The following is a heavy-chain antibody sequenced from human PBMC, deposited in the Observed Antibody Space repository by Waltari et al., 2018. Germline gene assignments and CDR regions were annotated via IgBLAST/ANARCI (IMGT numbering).Heavy chain of an antibody. D-gene: IGHD6-19*01. Sequence: EVQLLESGGGLVQPGGSLRLSCAASGFTFSSYAMSWVRQAPGKGLEWVSVSYSGGSTYYADSVKGRFTISRDNSKNTLYLQMNSLRAEDTAVYYCAKGHSSGWYYYYYMDVWGKGTTVTVSS. CDR2: SYSGGST. CDR3: AKGHSSGWYYYYYMDV. V-gene: IGHV3-23*03. CDR1: GFTFSSYA. J-gene: IGHJ6*03.